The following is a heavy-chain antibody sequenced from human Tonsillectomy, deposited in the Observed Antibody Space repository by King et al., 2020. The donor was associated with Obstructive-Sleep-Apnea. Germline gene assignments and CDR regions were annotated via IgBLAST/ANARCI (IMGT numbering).Heavy chain of an antibody. D-gene: IGHD4-17*01. CDR1: GFTFSSYA. CDR2: ISYDGSNK. CDR3: ARDVYHTAMVVLVTTDYYYGMDV. J-gene: IGHJ6*02. Sequence: VQLVESGGGVVQPGRSLRLSCEASGFTFSSYAMHWVRQAPGKGLEWVALISYDGSNKYYAYSVKGRFTISRDNSKNTLYLQMNSLRAEDTAVYYCARDVYHTAMVVLVTTDYYYGMDVWGQGTTVTVSS. V-gene: IGHV3-30*04.